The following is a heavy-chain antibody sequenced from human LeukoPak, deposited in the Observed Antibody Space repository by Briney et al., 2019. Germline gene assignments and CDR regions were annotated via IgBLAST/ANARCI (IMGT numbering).Heavy chain of an antibody. CDR3: AKSPLRIAAAGPYYFDY. Sequence: GGSLRLSCAASGFTFSSYAMSWVRQAPGKGLEWVSAISGSGGSTYYADSVKGRFTISRDNSKNTLYLQMNSLRAEDTAVYYCAKSPLRIAAAGPYYFDYWGQGTLVTVSS. CDR2: ISGSGGST. CDR1: GFTFSSYA. J-gene: IGHJ4*02. V-gene: IGHV3-23*01. D-gene: IGHD6-13*01.